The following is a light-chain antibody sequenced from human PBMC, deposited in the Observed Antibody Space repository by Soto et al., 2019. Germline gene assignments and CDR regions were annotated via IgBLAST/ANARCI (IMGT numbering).Light chain of an antibody. V-gene: IGKV3-15*01. CDR2: DVS. CDR3: QQYTDWPPWT. Sequence: EIVMTQSPATLAVSPGERATLSCRASQGVSSRLAWYQQKPGQAPRLLIYDVSTRASDTPARFSGSGSGTEFPLTISRLQSEDFEIYYCQQYTDWPPWTFGQGTKVEIK. J-gene: IGKJ1*01. CDR1: QGVSSR.